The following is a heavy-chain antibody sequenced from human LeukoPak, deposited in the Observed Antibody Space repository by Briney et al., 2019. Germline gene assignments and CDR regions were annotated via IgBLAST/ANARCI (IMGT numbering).Heavy chain of an antibody. D-gene: IGHD3-10*01. J-gene: IGHJ5*02. V-gene: IGHV4-59*01. Sequence: SETLSLTCTVSGGSISSYYWSWIRQPPGKGLEWIGYIYYGGSTNYKPSVKSRVTISVDTSKNQFSLKLSSVTAADTAVYYCARGGYYGSGNDFRFDPWGQGTLVTVSS. CDR3: ARGGYYGSGNDFRFDP. CDR1: GGSISSYY. CDR2: IYYGGST.